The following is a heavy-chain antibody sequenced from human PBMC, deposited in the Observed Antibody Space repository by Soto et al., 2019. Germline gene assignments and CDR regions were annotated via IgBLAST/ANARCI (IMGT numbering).Heavy chain of an antibody. CDR1: GFIFSMYS. V-gene: IGHV3-7*03. CDR2: IPQDGVDG. D-gene: IGHD2-8*02. J-gene: IGHJ6*02. CDR3: ARDHLILTAHDFFYGSDV. Sequence: GGSLRLSCEVSGFIFSMYSMSWVRQTPGKGLEWVAKIPQDGVDGHYADAVKGRFTISRDNGKNSLYLQMNNLRAEDTAVYYCARDHLILTAHDFFYGSDVWGRGAKVTVSS.